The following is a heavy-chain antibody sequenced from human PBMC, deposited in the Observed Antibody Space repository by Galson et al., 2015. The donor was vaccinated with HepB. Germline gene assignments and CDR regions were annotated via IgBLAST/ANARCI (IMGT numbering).Heavy chain of an antibody. Sequence: TLSLTCAVYGGSFSGYYWSWIRQPPGKGLEWIGEINHSGTTNHNPSLMSRVTISVDTSKNQISLRLSPVTAADTAVYYCARGLGTVTRSLGYWGQGTLVTVSS. V-gene: IGHV4-34*01. J-gene: IGHJ4*02. CDR1: GGSFSGYY. CDR2: INHSGTT. CDR3: ARGLGTVTRSLGY. D-gene: IGHD4-17*01.